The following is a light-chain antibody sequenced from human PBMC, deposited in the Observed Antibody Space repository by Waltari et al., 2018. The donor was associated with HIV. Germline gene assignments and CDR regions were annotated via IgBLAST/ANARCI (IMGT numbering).Light chain of an antibody. V-gene: IGLV1-40*01. CDR2: DNN. Sequence: QSGLTQPPSVSGAPAPRVTISCTGCSSHTGARFDIHWYQQLPGTVPKVILYDNNNRPSGVPDRFSGSKSGTSASLAITGLQAEDEADYYCQSYDRGLGFVFGSGTKVTVV. CDR1: SSHTGARFD. J-gene: IGLJ1*01. CDR3: QSYDRGLGFV.